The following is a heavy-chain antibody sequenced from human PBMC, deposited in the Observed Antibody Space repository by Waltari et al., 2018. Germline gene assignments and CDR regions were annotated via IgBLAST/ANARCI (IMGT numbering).Heavy chain of an antibody. V-gene: IGHV4-38-2*01. CDR3: ARHLTGMIDY. J-gene: IGHJ4*01. CDR1: GYSISSGYY. CDR2: IYHSGRT. D-gene: IGHD7-27*01. Sequence: QVQLQESGPGLVKPSETLSLTCAVSGYSISSGYYWGWIRQPPGKGLEWIGSIYHSGRTYYNPSLKGRVTISVDTSKNQFSLKLSSVTAADTAVYYCARHLTGMIDYWGHGTLVTVSS.